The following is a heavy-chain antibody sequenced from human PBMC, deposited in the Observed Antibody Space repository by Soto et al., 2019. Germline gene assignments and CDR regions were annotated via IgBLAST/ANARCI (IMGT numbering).Heavy chain of an antibody. D-gene: IGHD1-20*01. J-gene: IGHJ6*02. Sequence: QVQLVQSGAEVKKPGSSVKVSCKASGGTFSSYAISWVRQAPGQGLEWMGGIIPIFGTANYAQKFQGRVTITAEESTSTAYVELSSLRSEDTAVYYCAREINWNEHYYYYGMDVWGQGTTVTVSS. CDR3: AREINWNEHYYYYGMDV. V-gene: IGHV1-69*01. CDR2: IIPIFGTA. CDR1: GGTFSSYA.